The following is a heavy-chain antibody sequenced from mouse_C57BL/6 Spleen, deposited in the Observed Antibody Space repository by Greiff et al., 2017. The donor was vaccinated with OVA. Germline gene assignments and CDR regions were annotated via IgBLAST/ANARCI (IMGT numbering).Heavy chain of an antibody. V-gene: IGHV5-16*01. D-gene: IGHD1-1*01. CDR3: ARAHGSSSRYFDV. Sequence: EVKLQESEGGLVQPGSSMKLSCTASGFTFSDYYMAWVRQVPEKGLEWVANINYDGSSTYYLDSLKSRFIISRDNAKNILYLQRSSLKSEDTATYDCARAHGSSSRYFDVWGTGTTVTVSS. CDR2: INYDGSST. CDR1: GFTFSDYY. J-gene: IGHJ1*03.